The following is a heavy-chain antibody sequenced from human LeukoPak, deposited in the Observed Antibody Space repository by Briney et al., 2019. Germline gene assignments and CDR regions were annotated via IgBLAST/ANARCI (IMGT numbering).Heavy chain of an antibody. Sequence: PGRSLRLSCVASGFTFDSNVMNWVRQAPDKGLEWVAFISYDGTTKFYAVSVKGRFTISRDSSKNILYLRMNGLRTEDTAVYYCVKGFYYNSRTYSSPLNYWGQGTLVTVSS. J-gene: IGHJ4*02. CDR1: GFTFDSNV. CDR2: ISYDGTTK. CDR3: VKGFYYNSRTYSSPLNY. D-gene: IGHD3-22*01. V-gene: IGHV3-30*18.